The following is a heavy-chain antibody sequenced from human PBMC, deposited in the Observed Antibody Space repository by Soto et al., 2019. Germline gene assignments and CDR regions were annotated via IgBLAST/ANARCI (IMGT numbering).Heavy chain of an antibody. V-gene: IGHV3-23*01. D-gene: IGHD2-2*01. J-gene: IGHJ6*03. CDR3: AKVGFPLHKDIVVANHMDV. CDR1: GFTFSSYA. CDR2: ISGSGGST. Sequence: EVQLLESGGGLVQPGGSLRLSCAASGFTFSSYAMSWVRQAPGKGLEWVSAISGSGGSTYYADSVKGRFTISRDNSKNTLYLQMNSLRAEDTAVYYCAKVGFPLHKDIVVANHMDVWRKGTTVTVSS.